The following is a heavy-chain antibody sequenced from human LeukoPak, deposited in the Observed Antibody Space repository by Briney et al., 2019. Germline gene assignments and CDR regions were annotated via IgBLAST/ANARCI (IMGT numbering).Heavy chain of an antibody. CDR1: GFSFRSYW. CDR3: ARDAVYSSSWQYY. J-gene: IGHJ4*02. CDR2: IESDGSNT. D-gene: IGHD6-13*01. V-gene: IGHV3-74*01. Sequence: GGSLRLSCAGCGFSFRSYWMHWVCQAPGKGLVWVSRIESDGSNTFYADSVKGRFTISRDNSKNTLYLQMNSLRAEDTAVYYCARDAVYSSSWQYYWGQGTLVTVSS.